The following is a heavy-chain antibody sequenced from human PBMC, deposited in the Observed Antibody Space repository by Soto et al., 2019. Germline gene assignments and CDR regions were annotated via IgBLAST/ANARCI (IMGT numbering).Heavy chain of an antibody. CDR3: VRGGIAGHWFDP. Sequence: QVQLQESGPGLVKPSQTLSLSCSVSRAFINSGGFYYSWIRQPPGKGLEWLGYIFHSGSTLYNPSLRGRLPLSAAPARTQLSLAVPSVTAADTAVYYCVRGGIAGHWFDPWGQGILVTVSS. CDR2: IFHSGST. J-gene: IGHJ5*02. D-gene: IGHD2-15*01. V-gene: IGHV4-31*03. CDR1: RAFINSGGFY.